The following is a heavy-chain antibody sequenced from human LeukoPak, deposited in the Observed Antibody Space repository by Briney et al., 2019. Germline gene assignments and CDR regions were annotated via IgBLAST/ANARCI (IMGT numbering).Heavy chain of an antibody. J-gene: IGHJ6*04. Sequence: PGGSLRLSCAASGFTFRNYGMSWVRQAPGKGLEWVSAISGSGGSTYYADSVKGRFTISRDDSKNTAYLQMNNLKTEDTATYYCTRRDYNDVLTGPDVWGKGTTVTVSS. CDR3: TRRDYNDVLTGPDV. CDR2: ISGSGGST. D-gene: IGHD3-9*01. V-gene: IGHV3-23*01. CDR1: GFTFRNYG.